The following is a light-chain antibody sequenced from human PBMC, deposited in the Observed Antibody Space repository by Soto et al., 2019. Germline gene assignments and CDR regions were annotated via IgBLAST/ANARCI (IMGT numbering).Light chain of an antibody. V-gene: IGKV3-20*01. CDR1: HSVSSRY. CDR2: GAS. CDR3: QQYGSSPPYT. J-gene: IGKJ2*01. Sequence: EIVLTQSPGTLSLSLGERATLSCRASHSVSSRYLAWYQQKPGQAPRLLIYGASSRATGIPDRFSGSGSGTDFTLTISRLEPEDFAVYYCQQYGSSPPYTFGQGTKLEIK.